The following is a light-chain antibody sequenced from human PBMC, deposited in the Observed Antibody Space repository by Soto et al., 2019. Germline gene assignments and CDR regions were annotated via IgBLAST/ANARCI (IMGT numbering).Light chain of an antibody. J-gene: IGKJ5*01. Sequence: DIQMTQSPSTLSASVGDRVTITFRASQSISVWLAWYQQKPGKAPNLLIYDASTLERGVPSRFSGTGSGTEFTLTIDRLQPDDFATYYCQQYHTSSITFGQGTRLEIK. CDR1: QSISVW. V-gene: IGKV1-5*01. CDR3: QQYHTSSIT. CDR2: DAS.